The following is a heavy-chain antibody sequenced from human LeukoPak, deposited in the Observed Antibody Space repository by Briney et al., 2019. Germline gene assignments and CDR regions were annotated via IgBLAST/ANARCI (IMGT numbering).Heavy chain of an antibody. J-gene: IGHJ6*03. V-gene: IGHV4-34*01. D-gene: IGHD5-18*01. CDR2: INHSGST. CDR1: GGSFSGYY. Sequence: SETLSLTCAVYGGSFSGYYWSWIRQPPGKGLEWIGEINHSGSTNYNPSLKSRVTISVDTSKNQFSLKLSSVTAADTAVYYCARSGYSYGSPIYYYYYYMDVWGKGTTVTVSS. CDR3: ARSGYSYGSPIYYYYYYMDV.